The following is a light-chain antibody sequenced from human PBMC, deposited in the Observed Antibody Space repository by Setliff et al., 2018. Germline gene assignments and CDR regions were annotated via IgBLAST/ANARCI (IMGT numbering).Light chain of an antibody. CDR3: CSYVRGSAYV. J-gene: IGLJ1*01. V-gene: IGLV2-14*03. CDR2: AVT. CDR1: SNDVGGYNY. Sequence: QSALTQPASVSGSLGQSITISCTGTSNDVGGYNYVSWYKQHPGGAPQLMIYAVTKRPSGVSNRFSGSKSGKAASLTISGLQAEDEADYYCCSYVRGSAYVFGTGTKV.